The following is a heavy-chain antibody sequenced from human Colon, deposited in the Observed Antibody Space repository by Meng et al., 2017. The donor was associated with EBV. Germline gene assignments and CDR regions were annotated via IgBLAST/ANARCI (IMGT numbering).Heavy chain of an antibody. D-gene: IGHD3-22*01. CDR1: GGSISRSDW. CDR2: TSHSGST. V-gene: IGHV4-4*02. CDR3: ASSDYYHSDY. Sequence: QVQLQESGPGLVKPSETLSLTCAVPGGSISRSDWWSWVRQPPGKGLEWIGETSHSGSTDYSPSLKSRVTISLDKSKNQLSLKLNSVTAADTAVYYCASSDYYHSDYWGQGTLGIVSS. J-gene: IGHJ4*02.